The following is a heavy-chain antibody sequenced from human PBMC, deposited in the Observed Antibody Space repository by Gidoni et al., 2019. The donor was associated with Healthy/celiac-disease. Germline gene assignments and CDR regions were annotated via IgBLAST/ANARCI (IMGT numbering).Heavy chain of an antibody. V-gene: IGHV3-30-3*01. Sequence: QVQLVESGGGVVQPGRYLRLPCAAPGFTFSSYAMRWVRQAPGKGLEWVAVISNDGSTKYYADSVKGRFTISRDNSKNTLYLQMNSLRAEDTAVYYCARDRTAMAGYFDYWGQGTLVTVSS. J-gene: IGHJ4*02. CDR1: GFTFSSYA. CDR2: ISNDGSTK. D-gene: IGHD5-18*01. CDR3: ARDRTAMAGYFDY.